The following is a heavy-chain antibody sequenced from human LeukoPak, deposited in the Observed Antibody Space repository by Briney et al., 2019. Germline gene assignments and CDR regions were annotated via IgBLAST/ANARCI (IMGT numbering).Heavy chain of an antibody. D-gene: IGHD5-24*01. CDR3: AGTPRRDGYNLFDY. CDR1: GGSFSGYY. J-gene: IGHJ4*02. V-gene: IGHV4-34*01. CDR2: INHSGST. Sequence: KPSETLSLTCAVYGGSFSGYYWSWIRQPPGEGLEWIGEINHSGSTNYNPSLKSRVTISVDTSKNQFSLKLSSVTAADTAVYYCAGTPRRDGYNLFDYWGQGTLVTVSS.